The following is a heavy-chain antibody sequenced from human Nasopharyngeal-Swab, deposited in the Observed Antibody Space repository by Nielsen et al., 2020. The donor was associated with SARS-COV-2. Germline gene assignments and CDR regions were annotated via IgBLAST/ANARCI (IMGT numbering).Heavy chain of an antibody. CDR2: IYPSDSDT. Sequence: GGSLRLSCKGSKYSFTTYWIGWVRQLPGKGLEWMGIIYPSDSDTRYSPSFQAQVTISADKSISTAYLQWSSLKASDTAMYYCARQRSSSLRKNWFDPWGQGTLVTVSS. CDR3: ARQRSSSLRKNWFDP. CDR1: KYSFTTYW. J-gene: IGHJ5*02. V-gene: IGHV5-51*01. D-gene: IGHD6-13*01.